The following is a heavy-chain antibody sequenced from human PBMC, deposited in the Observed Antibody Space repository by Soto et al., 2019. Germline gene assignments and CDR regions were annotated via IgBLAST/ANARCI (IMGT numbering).Heavy chain of an antibody. CDR3: AAGYWNYFNYYYGMDV. J-gene: IGHJ6*02. D-gene: IGHD1-7*01. Sequence: EASVKVSCKASGFTFTSSAVQWVRQARGQRLEWIGWIVVGSGNTNYAQKFQERVTITRDMSTSTAYMELSSLRSEDTAVYYCAAGYWNYFNYYYGMDVWGQGTTVTVSS. V-gene: IGHV1-58*01. CDR2: IVVGSGNT. CDR1: GFTFTSSA.